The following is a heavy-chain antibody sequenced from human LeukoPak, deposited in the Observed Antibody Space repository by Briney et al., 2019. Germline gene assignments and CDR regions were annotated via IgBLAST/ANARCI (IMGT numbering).Heavy chain of an antibody. D-gene: IGHD5-24*01. CDR3: ARDAIKLFDY. Sequence: SQTLSLTCTVSGGSTSSGSYYWSWIRQPAGKGLEWIGRIYTSGSTNYNPSLKSRVTISVDTSKNQFSLKLSSVTAADTAVYYCARDAIKLFDYWGQGTLVTVSS. CDR1: GGSTSSGSYY. V-gene: IGHV4-61*02. J-gene: IGHJ4*02. CDR2: IYTSGST.